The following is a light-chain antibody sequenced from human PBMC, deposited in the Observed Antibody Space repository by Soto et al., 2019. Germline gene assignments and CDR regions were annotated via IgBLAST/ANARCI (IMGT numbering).Light chain of an antibody. CDR3: QQYNHWPLYT. CDR2: DAS. V-gene: IGKV3-15*01. Sequence: EVVMTQSPATLSVSPGERATLSCRASQSVSRNLAWYQQRPGRAPRLLIYDASTRATNIPTRCSGSGSVTEFTLTISSLQSEDFAVYYCQQYNHWPLYTFGQGTKLEIK. CDR1: QSVSRN. J-gene: IGKJ2*01.